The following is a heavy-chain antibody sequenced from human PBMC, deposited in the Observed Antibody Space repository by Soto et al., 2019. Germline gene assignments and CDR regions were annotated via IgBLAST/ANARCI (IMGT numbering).Heavy chain of an antibody. D-gene: IGHD2-2*01. J-gene: IGHJ5*02. Sequence: PSQTLSLTCAISGDSVSSNSAAWNWIRQSPSRGLEWLGRTYYRSKWYNDYAVSVKSRITINPDTSKNQFSLQLNSVTPEDTAVYYCAREGFSSTSCYFGFWFDPWGQRTLVTGSS. CDR3: AREGFSSTSCYFGFWFDP. V-gene: IGHV6-1*01. CDR2: TYYRSKWYN. CDR1: GDSVSSNSAA.